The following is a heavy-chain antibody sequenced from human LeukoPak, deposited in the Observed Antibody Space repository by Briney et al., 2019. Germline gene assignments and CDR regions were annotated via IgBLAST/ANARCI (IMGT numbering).Heavy chain of an antibody. CDR1: GGSFSGYY. Sequence: PSETLSLTCAVYGGSFSGYYWSWIRQPPGKGLEWIGEINHSGSTNYNPSLKSRVTISVDTSKTQFSLKMNSVTAADTAVYYCARLQRITMAGPDYWYFDLWGRGTLVTVSP. CDR3: ARLQRITMAGPDYWYFDL. V-gene: IGHV4-34*01. CDR2: INHSGST. J-gene: IGHJ2*01. D-gene: IGHD3-10*01.